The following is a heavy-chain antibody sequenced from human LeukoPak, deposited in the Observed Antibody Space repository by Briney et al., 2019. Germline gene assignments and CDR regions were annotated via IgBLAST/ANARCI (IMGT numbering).Heavy chain of an antibody. CDR3: ARASRRDGYNLIDY. Sequence: GASVKVSCKASGGTFSSYAISWVRQAPGQGLEWMGEIIPIFGTANYAQKFQGRVTMTRDMSTSTVYMELSSLRSEDTAVYYCARASRRDGYNLIDYWGQGTLVTVSS. CDR2: IIPIFGTA. CDR1: GGTFSSYA. J-gene: IGHJ4*02. D-gene: IGHD5-24*01. V-gene: IGHV1-69*05.